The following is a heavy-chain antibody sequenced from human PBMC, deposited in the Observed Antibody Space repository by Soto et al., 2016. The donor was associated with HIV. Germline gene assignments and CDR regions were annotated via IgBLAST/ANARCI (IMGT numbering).Heavy chain of an antibody. CDR1: GFTFSSYW. Sequence: EVQLVESGGGLVQPGGSLRLSCAASGFTFSSYWMHWVRQAPGKGLVWVSLINSDGSSTSYADSVKGRFTISRDNAKNSLYLQMNSLRAEDTAVYFCARDALYCGGDCNSYPFDHWGQGTLVTVSS. CDR3: ARDALYCGGDCNSYPFDH. J-gene: IGHJ4*02. V-gene: IGHV3-74*01. CDR2: INSDGSST. D-gene: IGHD2-21*02.